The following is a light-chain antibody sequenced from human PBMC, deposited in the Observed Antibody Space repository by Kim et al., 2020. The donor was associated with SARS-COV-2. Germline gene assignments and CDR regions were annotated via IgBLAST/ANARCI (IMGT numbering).Light chain of an antibody. Sequence: QTMRSTCGGDRLRSDDARWDQQKRGQTPQLVIDSKNQRPSGRPERCSGTCSGKAASLTIAGAEAEEEADYYSNCRSRSRNHRGFGGGTQLTAL. CDR3: NCRSRSRNHRG. V-gene: IGLV3-19*01. J-gene: IGLJ3*02. CDR2: SKN. CDR1: RLRSDD.